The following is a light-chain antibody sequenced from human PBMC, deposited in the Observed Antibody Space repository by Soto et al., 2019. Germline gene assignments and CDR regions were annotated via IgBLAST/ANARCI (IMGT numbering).Light chain of an antibody. CDR1: SSDVGGYNY. CDR3: SSYTNSCTPHV. CDR2: DVT. V-gene: IGLV2-14*01. J-gene: IGLJ1*01. Sequence: QSALTQPASVSGSPGQSITISCTGTSSDVGGYNYVSWYQQHPVKAPKLMIYDVTNRPSGVSDRFSGSKSGNTASLTISGLQAEDEADYYCSSYTNSCTPHVFGTGTKVTVL.